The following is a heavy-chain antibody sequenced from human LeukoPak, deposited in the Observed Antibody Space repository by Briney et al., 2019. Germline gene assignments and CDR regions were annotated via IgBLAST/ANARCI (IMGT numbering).Heavy chain of an antibody. CDR3: ARGGFGAGSYFDS. CDR2: MNPGSGDT. J-gene: IGHJ4*02. Sequence: ASVKVSCKASGYTFSSYDINWVRQATGQGPEWMGWMNPGSGDTGYVQNFQGRVSMTRDTSITTAYMELSSLTSVDTAVYYCARGGFGAGSYFDSWGQGTLVTVPS. D-gene: IGHD3-10*01. CDR1: GYTFSSYD. V-gene: IGHV1-8*01.